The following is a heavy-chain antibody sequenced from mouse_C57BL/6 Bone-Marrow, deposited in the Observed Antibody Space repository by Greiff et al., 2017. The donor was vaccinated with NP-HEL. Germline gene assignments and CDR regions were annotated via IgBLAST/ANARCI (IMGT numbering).Heavy chain of an antibody. J-gene: IGHJ4*01. CDR2: ISYDGSN. Sequence: ESGPGLVKPSQSLSLTCSVTGYSITSGYYWNWIRQFPGNKLEWMGYISYDGSNNYNPSLKNRISITRDTSKNQFFLKLNSGTTEDTATYYCAREGGNGNYLDYWGQGTSVTVSS. CDR3: AREGGNGNYLDY. V-gene: IGHV3-6*01. CDR1: GYSITSGYY. D-gene: IGHD2-1*01.